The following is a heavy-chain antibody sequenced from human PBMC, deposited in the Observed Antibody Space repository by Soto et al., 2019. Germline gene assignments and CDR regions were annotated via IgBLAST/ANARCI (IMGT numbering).Heavy chain of an antibody. Sequence: SETLSLTCAVYGGSFSGYYWSWIRQPPGKGLEWIGEINHSGSTNYNPSLKSRVIISVDTSKNQFSLKLSSVTAADTAVYYCARGLHDFWSGYNYYYYGMDVWGQGTTVTVSS. CDR1: GGSFSGYY. V-gene: IGHV4-34*01. D-gene: IGHD3-3*01. CDR3: ARGLHDFWSGYNYYYYGMDV. J-gene: IGHJ6*02. CDR2: INHSGST.